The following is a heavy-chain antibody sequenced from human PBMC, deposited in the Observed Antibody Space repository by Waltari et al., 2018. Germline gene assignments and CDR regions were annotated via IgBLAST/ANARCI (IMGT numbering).Heavy chain of an antibody. CDR2: ISGSGGST. CDR3: AKSPSWYGAYFDY. J-gene: IGHJ4*02. D-gene: IGHD6-13*01. CDR1: GFPFRSYA. Sequence: EVQLVESGGGLVQPGGSLRLSCAASGFPFRSYAMSWVRQAPGKGLEWVSAISGSGGSTYYADSVKGRFTISRDNSKNTLYLQMNSLRAEDTAVYYCAKSPSWYGAYFDYWGQGTLVTVSS. V-gene: IGHV3-23*04.